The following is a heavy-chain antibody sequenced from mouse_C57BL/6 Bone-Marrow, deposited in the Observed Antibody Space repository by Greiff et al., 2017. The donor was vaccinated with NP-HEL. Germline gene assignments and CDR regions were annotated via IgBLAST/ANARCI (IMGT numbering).Heavy chain of an antibody. CDR3: ARYGYGFDY. CDR2: IYYSGTI. Sequence: EVQLVASEHAPAPPSPTFFLPFPFPFLSIPTFHSLFLFLLHFPVNKLDFKGYIYYSGTITYNPSLTSRTTITRDTPKNQFFLEMNSLTAEDTATYYCARYGYGFDYWGQGTTLTVSS. D-gene: IGHD2-2*01. V-gene: IGHV3-5*01. CDR1: FLSIPTFHSL. J-gene: IGHJ2*01.